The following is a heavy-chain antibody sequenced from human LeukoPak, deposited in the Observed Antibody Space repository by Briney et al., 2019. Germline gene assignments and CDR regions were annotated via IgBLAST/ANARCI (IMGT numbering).Heavy chain of an antibody. CDR1: GGSISGYY. V-gene: IGHV4-34*01. CDR3: ARALARITIFGVVMRDYFDY. Sequence: SETLSLTCAVYGGSISGYYWSWIRQPPGKGLEWIAEIHHSGSTNYNPSLKSRVTISVDTSKNQFSLKLSSVTAADTAVYYCARALARITIFGVVMRDYFDYWGQGTLVTVSS. D-gene: IGHD3-3*01. CDR2: IHHSGST. J-gene: IGHJ4*02.